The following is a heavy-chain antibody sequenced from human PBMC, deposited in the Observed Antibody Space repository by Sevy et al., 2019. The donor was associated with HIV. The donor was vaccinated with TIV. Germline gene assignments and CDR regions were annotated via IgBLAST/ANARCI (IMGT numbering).Heavy chain of an antibody. CDR1: GYSISSGYY. J-gene: IGHJ5*02. CDR3: ARHFGLRDNWFDP. CDR2: IYHSGST. V-gene: IGHV4-38-2*01. Sequence: SETLSLTCAVSGYSISSGYYWGWIRQPPGKGLEWIGSIYHSGSTYYNPSLKSRVTISVDTSKNQFSLKLSSVTAADTAVYYCARHFGLRDNWFDPWGQGILVTVSS. D-gene: IGHD4-17*01.